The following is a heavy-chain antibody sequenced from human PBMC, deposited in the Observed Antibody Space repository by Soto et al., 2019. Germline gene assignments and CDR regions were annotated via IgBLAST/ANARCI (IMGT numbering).Heavy chain of an antibody. CDR1: GFTFSYYS. CDR3: ARDPVGVDSTFYFDS. V-gene: IGHV3-21*02. D-gene: IGHD2-21*01. CDR2: ISSSTTYI. J-gene: IGHJ4*02. Sequence: EVQLVVSGGGLGKPGGSLRLSCAASGFTFSYYSMTWVRQAPGRGLEWVSSISSSTTYISYSDSVRGRFTISRDNAKNSLYLQMNSLRAEDTAVYYCARDPVGVDSTFYFDSWGQGSLVTVSS.